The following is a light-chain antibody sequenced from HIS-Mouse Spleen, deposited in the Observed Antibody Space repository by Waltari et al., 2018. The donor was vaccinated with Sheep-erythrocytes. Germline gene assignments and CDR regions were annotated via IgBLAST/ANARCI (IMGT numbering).Light chain of an antibody. CDR2: DVS. CDR3: CSYAGSYNHV. Sequence: QSALTQPRSVSGSPGQSVTISCTGTSSDVGGYNSVSWYQQHPGKAPQLMIYDVSKRPSGVPDRFSGSKSGNTASLTISGLQAEDEADYYCCSYAGSYNHVFATGTKVTVL. V-gene: IGLV2-11*01. J-gene: IGLJ1*01. CDR1: SSDVGGYNS.